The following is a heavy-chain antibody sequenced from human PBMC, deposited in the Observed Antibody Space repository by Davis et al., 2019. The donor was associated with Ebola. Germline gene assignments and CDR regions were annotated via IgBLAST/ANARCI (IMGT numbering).Heavy chain of an antibody. Sequence: GESLKISCAASGYTFTSHWMSWLRPAPWKGLEWVANIKQTGREKYYLGSVKGRFTIPRDNAKNSLYLQMNSLRAEATAVYYCAARNNWFDPWGQGTPVTVSS. CDR2: IKQTGREK. CDR1: GYTFTSHW. CDR3: AARNNWFDP. D-gene: IGHD6-6*01. V-gene: IGHV3-7*01. J-gene: IGHJ5*02.